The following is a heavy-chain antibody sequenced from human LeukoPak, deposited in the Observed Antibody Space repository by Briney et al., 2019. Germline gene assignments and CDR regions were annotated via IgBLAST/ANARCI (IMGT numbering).Heavy chain of an antibody. Sequence: GGSLRLSCAASGFTFSSYSMNWVRQAPGKGLEWVSLISWDGGSTYYADSVKGRFTISRDNSKNSLYLQMNSLRAEDTALYYCAKDMAAYYYASGNIDYWGQGTLVTVSS. J-gene: IGHJ4*02. D-gene: IGHD3-10*01. CDR3: AKDMAAYYYASGNIDY. V-gene: IGHV3-43D*03. CDR1: GFTFSSYS. CDR2: ISWDGGST.